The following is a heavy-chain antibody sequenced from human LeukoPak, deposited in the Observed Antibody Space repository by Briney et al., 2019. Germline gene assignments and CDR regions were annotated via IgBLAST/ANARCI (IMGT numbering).Heavy chain of an antibody. V-gene: IGHV1-2*02. CDR3: ARETVLPDMVYYFDY. D-gene: IGHD3-10*01. CDR1: GYTLTELS. CDR2: INHNSGGT. Sequence: GASVKVSCKVSGYTLTELSMHWLRQAPGKGLEWLGWINHNSGGTNYAQKFQGRVTMTRDTSISTAYMELSRLRSDDTAVYYCARETVLPDMVYYFDYWGQGTLVTVSS. J-gene: IGHJ4*02.